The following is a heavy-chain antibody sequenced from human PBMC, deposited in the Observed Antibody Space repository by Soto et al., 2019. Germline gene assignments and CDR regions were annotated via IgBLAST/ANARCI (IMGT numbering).Heavy chain of an antibody. CDR1: GGTFSSYA. D-gene: IGHD5-18*01. CDR2: IIPIFGTA. CDR3: AREDTAMVPLNY. Sequence: GASVKVSCKASGGTFSSYAISWVRQAPGQGLEWMGGIIPIFGTANYAQKFQGRVTITADESTSTAYMELSSLRSEDTAVYYCAREDTAMVPLNYWGQGTLVTAPQ. J-gene: IGHJ4*02. V-gene: IGHV1-69*13.